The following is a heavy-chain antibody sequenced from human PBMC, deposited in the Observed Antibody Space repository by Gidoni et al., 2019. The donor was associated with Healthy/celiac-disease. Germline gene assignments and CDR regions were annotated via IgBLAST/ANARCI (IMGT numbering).Heavy chain of an antibody. CDR1: GFTFRSYA. CDR3: AKSTGIAVAGTGGY. CDR2: IRGSVGST. D-gene: IGHD6-19*01. V-gene: IGHV3-23*01. Sequence: EVQLLESGGGLVPPGGSLRLSCAASGFTFRSYAMSWARQAQGKGLEWVSAIRGSVGSTYYADSVKGRLTISRDNSKNTLYRQMNSLRAEDTAVYYCAKSTGIAVAGTGGYWGQGTLVTVSS. J-gene: IGHJ4*02.